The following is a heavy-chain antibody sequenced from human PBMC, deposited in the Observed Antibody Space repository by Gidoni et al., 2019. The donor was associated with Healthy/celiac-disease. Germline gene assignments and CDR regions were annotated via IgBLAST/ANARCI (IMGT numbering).Heavy chain of an antibody. CDR1: GYTFTSYG. D-gene: IGHD2-2*01. Sequence: VMLVQTGPEVKMPGASVRDCCEASGYTFTSYGLSWVRQAPGQGLEWMGWISAYNGNTNYAEKLQGVVTIITESSTSTAYMDLRSLGSDDTAVYYCAVVGYCSRTSCYHGLDYWGQGTLVTVSS. CDR3: AVVGYCSRTSCYHGLDY. CDR2: ISAYNGNT. J-gene: IGHJ4*02. V-gene: IGHV1-18*01.